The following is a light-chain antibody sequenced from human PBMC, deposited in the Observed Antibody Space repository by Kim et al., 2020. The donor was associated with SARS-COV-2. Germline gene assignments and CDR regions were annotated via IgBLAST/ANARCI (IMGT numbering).Light chain of an antibody. CDR3: QQSGT. CDR2: GAS. J-gene: IGKJ1*01. V-gene: IGKV3-20*01. Sequence: TLSLSPGESATLSCRASQSVSSSYLAWYQQKPGQAPRRLIYGASSRATGIPDRFSGSGSGTDFTLTISRLEPEDFAVYYCQQSGTFGQGTKVDIK. CDR1: QSVSSSY.